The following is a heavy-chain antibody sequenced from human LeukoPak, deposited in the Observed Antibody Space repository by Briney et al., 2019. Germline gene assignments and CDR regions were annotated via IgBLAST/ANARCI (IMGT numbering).Heavy chain of an antibody. CDR1: ASLISTSTYD. CDR3: SRQMEGGVVVLFDY. D-gene: IGHD2-2*01. CDR2: VFHSGST. V-gene: IGHV4-39*01. J-gene: IGHJ4*02. Sequence: SETLSLTCTVYASLISTSTYDWHCTRQPPGKGLEWIASVFHSGSTYYNPSLNSRVAMSVDTSKNQFSLKLSSVTAADTAVYYCSRQMEGGVVVLFDYWGQGTLVTVSS.